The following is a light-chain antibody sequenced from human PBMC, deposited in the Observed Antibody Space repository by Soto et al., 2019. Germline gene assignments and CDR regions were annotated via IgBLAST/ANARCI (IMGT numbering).Light chain of an antibody. J-gene: IGKJ4*01. CDR3: QQFNNFPLT. V-gene: IGKV1D-13*01. CDR1: QDISSA. Sequence: IQLTQSPSSLSASVGDRVTITCRAGQDISSALAWYQQKPGKAPKLLLYDASSLDAGVPSRFSGSGSGTDFTPSITTLRPEDFATYYCQQFNNFPLTFGGGTKVQIK. CDR2: DAS.